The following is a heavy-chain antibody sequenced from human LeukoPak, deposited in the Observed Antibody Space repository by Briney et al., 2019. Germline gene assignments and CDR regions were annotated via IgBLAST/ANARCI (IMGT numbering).Heavy chain of an antibody. J-gene: IGHJ2*01. D-gene: IGHD3-9*01. V-gene: IGHV1-46*01. CDR1: GYTFTSYY. CDR2: INPSGGST. Sequence: ASVKVSCKASGYTFTSYYMHWVRQAPGQGLEWMGIINPSGGSTRYAQKFQGRVTMTRDTSTSTVYMELSSLRSEDTAVYYCARGSRHDILTGSPSGYFDLWGRGTLVTVSS. CDR3: ARGSRHDILTGSPSGYFDL.